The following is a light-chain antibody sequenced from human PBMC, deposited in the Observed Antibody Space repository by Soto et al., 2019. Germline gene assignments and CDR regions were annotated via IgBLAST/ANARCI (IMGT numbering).Light chain of an antibody. V-gene: IGKV1-6*01. CDR3: LQDYNYPRT. Sequence: IQMTQSPSSLSASVGDRVTITCRASQAIRDDLAWYQQKPGKAPNLLIYAASNLQGGVPSRFSGSGSGTDFTLTISSLQPEDFETYYCLQDYNYPRTFGQGTKVDI. CDR1: QAIRDD. J-gene: IGKJ1*01. CDR2: AAS.